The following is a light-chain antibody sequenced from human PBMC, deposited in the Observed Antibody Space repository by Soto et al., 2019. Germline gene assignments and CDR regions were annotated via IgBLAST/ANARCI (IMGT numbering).Light chain of an antibody. V-gene: IGKV1-39*01. CDR2: AAS. Sequence: DIQMTQSPSTLSASVGDRVTITCRASQSVSIYLNCYQQKPGKAPNLLISAASSLQNGVPSRFRGSGSGTDFTLTIRGLQREDFATYYCQQSYSTPPWTFGQGTTGDIK. CDR1: QSVSIY. CDR3: QQSYSTPPWT. J-gene: IGKJ1*01.